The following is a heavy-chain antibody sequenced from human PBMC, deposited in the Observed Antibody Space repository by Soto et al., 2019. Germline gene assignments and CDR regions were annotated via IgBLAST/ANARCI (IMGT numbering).Heavy chain of an antibody. D-gene: IGHD6-19*01. V-gene: IGHV3-23*01. J-gene: IGHJ5*01. CDR2: IGGGGSDT. CDR1: GFIFSDYA. Sequence: DVQLLESGGGLVQPGGSLRLSCAASGFIFSDYAMTWVRQAPGKGLEWGSGIGGGGSDTYYVDSVKGRFTISRDNSKNTRYLQMNSLRAEDTALYYCAKDAVPVNGQRDWFDSWGQGTLVTVSS. CDR3: AKDAVPVNGQRDWFDS.